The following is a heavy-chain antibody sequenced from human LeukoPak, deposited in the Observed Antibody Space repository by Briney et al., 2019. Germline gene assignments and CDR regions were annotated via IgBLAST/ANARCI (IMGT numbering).Heavy chain of an antibody. CDR3: AKVGDYDILTGYSYYFVY. D-gene: IGHD3-9*01. Sequence: PGGSLRLSCAASGFTFSSYAMSWVRQAPGKGLEWVSAISGSGGSTYYADSVKGRFTISRDNSKNTLYLQMNSLRAEDTAVYYCAKVGDYDILTGYSYYFVYWGQGTLVTVSS. J-gene: IGHJ4*02. V-gene: IGHV3-23*01. CDR2: ISGSGGST. CDR1: GFTFSSYA.